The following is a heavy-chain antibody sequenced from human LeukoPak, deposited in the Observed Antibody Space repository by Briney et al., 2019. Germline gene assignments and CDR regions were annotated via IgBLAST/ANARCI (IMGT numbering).Heavy chain of an antibody. J-gene: IGHJ4*02. Sequence: SQTLSLTCAVSGGSISSGGYSWSWIRQPPGKGLEWIGYIYHSGSTCYNPSLKSRVTISVDRSKNQFSLKLSSVTAADTAVYYCASLYYYDSSGYFDYWGQGTLVTVSS. CDR1: GGSISSGGYS. CDR3: ASLYYYDSSGYFDY. CDR2: IYHSGST. D-gene: IGHD3-22*01. V-gene: IGHV4-30-2*01.